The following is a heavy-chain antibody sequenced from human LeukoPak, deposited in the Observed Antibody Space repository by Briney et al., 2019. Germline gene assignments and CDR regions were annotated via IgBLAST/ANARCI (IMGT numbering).Heavy chain of an antibody. CDR2: INPDSGGT. Sequence: ASVRVSCKASGYTFTGYYMHWVRQAPGQGLEWMGWINPDSGGTNYAQKFQGRVTMTRDTSISTAYMELSRLRSDDTAVYYCARGGGSYDEGYFDYWGQGTLVTVSS. D-gene: IGHD1-26*01. CDR1: GYTFTGYY. V-gene: IGHV1-2*02. J-gene: IGHJ4*02. CDR3: ARGGGSYDEGYFDY.